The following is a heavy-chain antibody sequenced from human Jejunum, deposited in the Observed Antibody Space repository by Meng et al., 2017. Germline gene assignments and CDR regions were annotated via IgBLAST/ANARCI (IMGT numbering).Heavy chain of an antibody. CDR3: ARDQGSYGNFQH. J-gene: IGHJ1*01. Sequence: GGSLRLSCEGSGFIFSGYWMNWVRQAPGKGLEWVANIRQDGSEEHYVDSVKGRFTISRDNAKNSLYLQMNSLRDEDTAVYYCARDQGSYGNFQHWGQGTLVTVSS. D-gene: IGHD3-16*01. CDR2: IRQDGSEE. CDR1: GFIFSGYW. V-gene: IGHV3-7*01.